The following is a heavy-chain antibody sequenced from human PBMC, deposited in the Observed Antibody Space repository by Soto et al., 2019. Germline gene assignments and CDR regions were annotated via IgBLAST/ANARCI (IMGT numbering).Heavy chain of an antibody. Sequence: SVTLSLTCTVSGGSITTYYWNWIRQPPGKGLEWIGYMYYTGNTNYNPSLKSRVSISVDTSKNQFSLKLTSVTAADTAVYYCARGYCGTNSCHNWFDPWGQGTLVTVSS. CDR1: GGSITTYY. J-gene: IGHJ5*02. V-gene: IGHV4-59*01. D-gene: IGHD2-2*01. CDR3: ARGYCGTNSCHNWFDP. CDR2: MYYTGNT.